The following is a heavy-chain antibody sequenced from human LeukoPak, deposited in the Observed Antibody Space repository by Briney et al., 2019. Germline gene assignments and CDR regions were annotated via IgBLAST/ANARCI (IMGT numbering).Heavy chain of an antibody. D-gene: IGHD3-10*01. J-gene: IGHJ4*02. CDR3: ARYNSLLRGVTTSDY. V-gene: IGHV1-18*01. CDR1: GYTFSNYG. Sequence: ASVKVSCKASGYTFSNYGITWVRQAPGQGLEWMGTISGHNGDVNYAPKFQGRVTMITDTSTTTAYMELRSLRFDDTAVYYCARYNSLLRGVTTSDYWGQGTLVTVSS. CDR2: ISGHNGDV.